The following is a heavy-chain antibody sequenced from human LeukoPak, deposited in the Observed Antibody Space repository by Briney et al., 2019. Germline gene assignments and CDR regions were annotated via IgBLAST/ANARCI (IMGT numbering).Heavy chain of an antibody. CDR1: GYSISSGYY. J-gene: IGHJ4*02. V-gene: IGHV4-38-2*02. CDR2: IYHSGST. Sequence: SETLSLTCTVSGYSISSGYYWGWIRQPPGKGLEWIGSIYHSGSTYYNPSLKSRVTISVDTSKNQFSLKLSSVTAADTAVYYCARGKNVGLWFGEFDYWGQGTLVTVSS. D-gene: IGHD3-10*01. CDR3: ARGKNVGLWFGEFDY.